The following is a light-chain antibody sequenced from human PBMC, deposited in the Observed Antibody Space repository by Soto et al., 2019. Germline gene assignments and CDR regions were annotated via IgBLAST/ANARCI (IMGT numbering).Light chain of an antibody. CDR1: QSVSSY. CDR2: DAS. Sequence: DILMTQSPSTLSLTPGEGATLSCRASQSVSSYLAWYQQKPGQAPRLLIYDASNRATGIPARFSGSGSGTDFTLTISSLEPEDFAVYYCQQRSKMPLTFGHGTKVDI. CDR3: QQRSKMPLT. J-gene: IGKJ1*01. V-gene: IGKV3-11*01.